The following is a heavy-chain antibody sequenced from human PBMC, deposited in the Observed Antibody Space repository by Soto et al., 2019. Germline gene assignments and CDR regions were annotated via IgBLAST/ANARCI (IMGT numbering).Heavy chain of an antibody. J-gene: IGHJ2*01. CDR2: ISGSGGST. D-gene: IGHD2-15*01. CDR3: AKEGSRYCSGGSCYLLPFDL. V-gene: IGHV3-23*01. Sequence: EVQLLESGGGLVQPGGSLRLSCAASGFTFSSYAMSWVRQAPGTGLEWVSAISGSGGSTYYADSVKGRFTISRDNSKNTLYQQMNSRRAEDTVVYYCAKEGSRYCSGGSCYLLPFDLWGRGTLVTVSS. CDR1: GFTFSSYA.